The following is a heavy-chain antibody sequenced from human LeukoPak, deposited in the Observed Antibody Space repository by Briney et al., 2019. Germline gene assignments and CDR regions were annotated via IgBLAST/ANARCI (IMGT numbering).Heavy chain of an antibody. CDR2: IYYSGST. Sequence: PSETLSLTCTVSGGSTSSGDYYWSWIRQPPGKGLEWIGYIYYSGSTYYNPSLKSRVTISVDTSKNQFSLKLSSVTAADTAVYYCARGKRLVFGEMATIVYFDYWGQGTLVTVSS. CDR3: ARGKRLVFGEMATIVYFDY. V-gene: IGHV4-30-4*02. D-gene: IGHD5-24*01. CDR1: GGSTSSGDYY. J-gene: IGHJ4*02.